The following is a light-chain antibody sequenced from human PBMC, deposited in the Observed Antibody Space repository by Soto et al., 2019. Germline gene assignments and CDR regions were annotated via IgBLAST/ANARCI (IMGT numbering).Light chain of an antibody. J-gene: IGKJ4*01. V-gene: IGKV1-27*01. CDR2: AAS. Sequence: DIQMTQSPSSLSASVGDRVTITCRASQAIYNYLAWYQQKPGKVPTLLISAASTLQSGVPSRFSGSGSGTDFTLTISSLQPEDVATYYCQKFSAVPTFGVGTKVEI. CDR3: QKFSAVPT. CDR1: QAIYNY.